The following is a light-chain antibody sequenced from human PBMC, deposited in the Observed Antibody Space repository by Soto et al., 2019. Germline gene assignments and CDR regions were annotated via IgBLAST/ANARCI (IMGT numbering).Light chain of an antibody. CDR2: DAS. Sequence: EIVMTQSPATLSVSPGERATLSCRASQSVSIDVAWYQQTPGQAPRLLISDASNRATGIPARFSGRGSGTEFTLTISSLQSEEFATYYCQQYKDWPTTFGQGTKVDIK. CDR1: QSVSID. V-gene: IGKV3D-15*01. J-gene: IGKJ1*01. CDR3: QQYKDWPTT.